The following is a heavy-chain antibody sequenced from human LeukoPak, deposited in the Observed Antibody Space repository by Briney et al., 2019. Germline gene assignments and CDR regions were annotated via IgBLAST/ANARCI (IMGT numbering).Heavy chain of an antibody. D-gene: IGHD5-18*01. CDR2: INTNTGNP. Sequence: GASVKVSCKASGYTFTSYGISWVRQAPGQGLEWMGWINTNTGNPTYAQGFTGRFVFSLDTSVSTAYLQISSLKAEDTAVYYCAKKRDTAMVTGAFDIWGQGTMVTVSS. J-gene: IGHJ3*02. CDR3: AKKRDTAMVTGAFDI. CDR1: GYTFTSYG. V-gene: IGHV7-4-1*02.